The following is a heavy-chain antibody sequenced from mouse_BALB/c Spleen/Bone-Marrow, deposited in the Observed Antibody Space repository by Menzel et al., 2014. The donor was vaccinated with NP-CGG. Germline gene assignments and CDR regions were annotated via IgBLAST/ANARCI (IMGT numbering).Heavy chain of an antibody. V-gene: IGHV1-80*01. CDR1: GYAFSRSW. Sequence: LVESGAELVRPGSSVKISRKASGYAFSRSWMNWVKQRPGQGLEWIGQIYPGDDDTNYSGKFKGRATLTADKSSGTAYMQLSSLTSEDSAVYFCAGSTPLAYWGQGTLVTVSA. J-gene: IGHJ3*01. CDR3: AGSTPLAY. CDR2: IYPGDDDT. D-gene: IGHD1-1*01.